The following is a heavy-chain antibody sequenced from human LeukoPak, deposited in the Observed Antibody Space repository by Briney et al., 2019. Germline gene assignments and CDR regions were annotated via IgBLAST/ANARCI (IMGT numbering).Heavy chain of an antibody. D-gene: IGHD3-10*01. CDR1: GYTFTRFY. Sequence: ASVKVSCKASGYTFTRFYFHWVRQAPGQGLEWMGTINPSGGRTRYRQKFQGRVTMASDTSTSTVYMELSSLRSEDTAVYYCARASGSSAVPFDYWGQGTLVTVSS. CDR2: INPSGGRT. CDR3: ARASGSSAVPFDY. V-gene: IGHV1-46*01. J-gene: IGHJ4*02.